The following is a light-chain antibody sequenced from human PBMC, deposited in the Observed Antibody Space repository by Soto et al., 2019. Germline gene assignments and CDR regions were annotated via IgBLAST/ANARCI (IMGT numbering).Light chain of an antibody. J-gene: IGLJ3*02. Sequence: QSVLTQPPSVSGAPGQRVTLSCTGNSSNLGAGYDVHWYQQLPGAAPKLVIFGNRNRPSGVPERFSGSKSGTSASLAITGLQAEDEAHDYCQAYDYSLTASVFGGGTKLTVL. CDR1: SSNLGAGYD. CDR3: QAYDYSLTASV. CDR2: GNR. V-gene: IGLV1-40*01.